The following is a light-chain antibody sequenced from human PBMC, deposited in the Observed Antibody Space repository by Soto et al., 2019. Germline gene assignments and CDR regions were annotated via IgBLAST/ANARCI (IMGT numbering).Light chain of an antibody. V-gene: IGKV1-5*03. J-gene: IGKJ4*01. CDR3: QQYNSYVT. CDR1: QSISSW. CDR2: KAS. Sequence: DIQKTQSPSTLSASVGDRVTITCRASQSISSWLAWYQQKPGKAPKLLIYKASSLESGVPSRFSGSGSGTEFTLAISSLQPDDFATYYCQQYNSYVTVGGGTKVEIK.